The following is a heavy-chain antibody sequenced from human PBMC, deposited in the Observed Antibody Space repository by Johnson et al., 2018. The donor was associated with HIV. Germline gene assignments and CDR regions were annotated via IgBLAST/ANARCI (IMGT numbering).Heavy chain of an antibody. J-gene: IGHJ3*02. V-gene: IGHV3-53*01. D-gene: IGHD2-2*01. CDR1: GFTVSSNY. CDR3: VRRISSASQAFDI. Sequence: VQLVESGGGLIQPGGSLRLSCAASGFTVSSNYMSWVRQAPGKGLEWVSVIYSGGSTYYADSVKGRFTISRDNSKNTLYLQMNSLRAEDTAVYSCVRRISSASQAFDIWGQGTVVTVSS. CDR2: IYSGGST.